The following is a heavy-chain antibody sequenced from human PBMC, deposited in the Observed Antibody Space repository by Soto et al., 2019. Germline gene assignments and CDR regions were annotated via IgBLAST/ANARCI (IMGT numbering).Heavy chain of an antibody. V-gene: IGHV4-30-4*02. Sequence: PSETLSLTCTVSGYSMGNSFYYWGWVRQSPGKGLEWIGYIYSSGNAYFHPSLQSRASISVDTSKNQFSLNLSSVTAADTAVYYCSRVSNYGLTRYYYYYGMDVWGQGTTVTVSS. D-gene: IGHD3-10*01. CDR3: SRVSNYGLTRYYYYYGMDV. CDR1: GYSMGNSFYY. CDR2: IYSSGNA. J-gene: IGHJ6*02.